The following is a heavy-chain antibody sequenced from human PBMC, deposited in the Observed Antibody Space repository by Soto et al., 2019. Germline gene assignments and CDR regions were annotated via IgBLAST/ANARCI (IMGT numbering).Heavy chain of an antibody. J-gene: IGHJ4*02. CDR1: GFSLTETGMG. Sequence: QITLKESGPPLVKPTQTLTLTCTFSGFSLTETGMGVGWIRQPPGKALEWLALIYWDDDKRYSPSLKRGLTXXXXXXXXXXXXXXXXXXXXXXXXXXXXXXXXGYFDSWGQGTLVTVSS. CDR3: XXXXXGYFDS. CDR2: IYWDDDK. V-gene: IGHV2-5*02.